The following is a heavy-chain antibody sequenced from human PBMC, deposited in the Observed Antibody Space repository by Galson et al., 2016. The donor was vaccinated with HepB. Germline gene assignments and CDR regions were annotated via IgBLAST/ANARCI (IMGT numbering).Heavy chain of an antibody. CDR1: GFNFNTYD. CDR2: ISRTSSYI. J-gene: IGHJ4*02. V-gene: IGHV3-21*01. Sequence: SLRLSCAASGFNFNTYDMNWARQAPGKGLEWVSYISRTSSYIYYADLVRGRFTISRDNAKNSLFLQLNSLRAADTAIYYCARDMAGYNWIDFWGLGTLVTVSS. D-gene: IGHD5-24*01. CDR3: ARDMAGYNWIDF.